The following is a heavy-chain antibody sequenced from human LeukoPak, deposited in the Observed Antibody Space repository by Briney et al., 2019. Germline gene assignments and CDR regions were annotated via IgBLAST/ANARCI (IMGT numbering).Heavy chain of an antibody. D-gene: IGHD3-10*01. CDR3: ARVTSDGGSDY. Sequence: GGSLRLSCAASGFTFSSHWMIWVRQPPGKGLEWVANIKQDGSEKYYVDSVKGRFTISRDNAKNSLYLQMNSLRAEDTAVYFCARVTSDGGSDYWGQGTLVTASS. J-gene: IGHJ4*02. CDR2: IKQDGSEK. V-gene: IGHV3-7*03. CDR1: GFTFSSHW.